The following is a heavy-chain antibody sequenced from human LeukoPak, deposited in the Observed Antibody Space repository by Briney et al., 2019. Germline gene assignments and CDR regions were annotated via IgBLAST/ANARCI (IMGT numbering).Heavy chain of an antibody. Sequence: GGSLRLSCAGSGLSFSASGMNWVRQAPGKGLEWVAGVTPSGDPTYYADSVKGRFIISRDNSKTTMYLQMNSLKTEDTAVYYCTTDAGELPLFDYWGQGILVTVSS. CDR3: TTDAGELPLFDY. CDR1: GLSFSASG. V-gene: IGHV3-23*01. J-gene: IGHJ4*02. D-gene: IGHD1-26*01. CDR2: VTPSGDPT.